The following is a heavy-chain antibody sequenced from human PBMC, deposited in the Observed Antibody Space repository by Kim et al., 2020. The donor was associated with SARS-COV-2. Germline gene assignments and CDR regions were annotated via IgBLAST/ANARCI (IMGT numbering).Heavy chain of an antibody. CDR3: ARRYSSSWSTNY. Sequence: GGSLRLSCAASGFTFSSYAMHWVRQAPGKGLEWVAVIWYDGSNKYYADSVKGRFTISRDNSKNTLYLQMNSLIAEDTAVYYCARRYSSSWSTNYWGQGTLVTVSS. J-gene: IGHJ4*02. CDR1: GFTFSSYA. CDR2: IWYDGSNK. D-gene: IGHD6-13*01. V-gene: IGHV3-33*01.